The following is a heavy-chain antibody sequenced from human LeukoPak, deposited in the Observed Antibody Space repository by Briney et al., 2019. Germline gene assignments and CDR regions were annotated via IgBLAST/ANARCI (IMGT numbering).Heavy chain of an antibody. CDR2: IYYSGST. V-gene: IGHV4-30-4*01. J-gene: IGHJ4*02. CDR3: TTYPSFGY. Sequence: PSETLSLTCTVSGGSISSGDYYWNWIRQPPGKGLEWIGYIYYSGSTYYNPSLKSRVTISVDTSKNQFSLKLSSVTAADTAVYYCTTYPSFGYWGQGTLATVSS. CDR1: GGSISSGDYY.